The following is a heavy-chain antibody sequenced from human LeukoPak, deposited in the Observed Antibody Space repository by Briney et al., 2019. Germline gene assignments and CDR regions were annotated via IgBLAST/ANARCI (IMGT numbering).Heavy chain of an antibody. D-gene: IGHD3-22*01. V-gene: IGHV4-59*08. Sequence: SSETLSLTCTVSGGSVGSYYWNWIRQPPGKGLEWIAYIYNSGSTNYNPSLKSRITISVDTSKNQFSLKLSSVTAADTAVYYCARGSYDSSGSLHRLDYWGQGTLVTVSS. J-gene: IGHJ4*02. CDR3: ARGSYDSSGSLHRLDY. CDR2: IYNSGST. CDR1: GGSVGSYY.